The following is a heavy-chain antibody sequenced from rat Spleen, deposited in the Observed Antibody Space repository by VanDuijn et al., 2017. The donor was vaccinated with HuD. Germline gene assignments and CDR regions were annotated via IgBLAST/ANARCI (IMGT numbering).Heavy chain of an antibody. CDR2: ISYDGSST. D-gene: IGHD5-1*01. Sequence: EVQLVESDGGLVQPGRSLKLSCAASGFTFSDYYMAWVRQAPTKGLEWVATISYDGSSTYYRDSVKGRFTVSRDDAKSTLYLQMNSLRSDDTATYYCARHGPGTWYFDFWGPGTMVTVSS. V-gene: IGHV5-29*01. J-gene: IGHJ1*01. CDR1: GFTFSDYY. CDR3: ARHGPGTWYFDF.